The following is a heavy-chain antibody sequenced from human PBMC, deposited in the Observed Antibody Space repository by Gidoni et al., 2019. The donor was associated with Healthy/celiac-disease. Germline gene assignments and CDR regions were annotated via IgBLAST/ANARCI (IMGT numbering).Heavy chain of an antibody. CDR3: ARHVTAVAQDFDY. V-gene: IGHV4-39*01. J-gene: IGHJ4*02. Sequence: STYYNPSLKSRVTISVDTSKNQFSLKLSSVTAADTAVYYCARHVTAVAQDFDYWGQGTLVTVSS. CDR2: ST. D-gene: IGHD6-19*01.